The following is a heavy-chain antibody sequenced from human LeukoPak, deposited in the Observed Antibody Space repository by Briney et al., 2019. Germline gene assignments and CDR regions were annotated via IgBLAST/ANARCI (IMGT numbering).Heavy chain of an antibody. J-gene: IGHJ3*02. CDR3: ARQKAIIRRTVDAFDM. D-gene: IGHD1-1*01. CDR1: GFTFSTFA. CDR2: IFPSGGEI. Sequence: PGGSLRLSCAASGFTFSTFAMIWVRQPPGKGLEWVSSIFPSGGEIHYADSVRGRFTISRDNAKNSLYLQMNSLRAEDTAVYYCARQKAIIRRTVDAFDMWGQGTMVTVSS. V-gene: IGHV3-21*06.